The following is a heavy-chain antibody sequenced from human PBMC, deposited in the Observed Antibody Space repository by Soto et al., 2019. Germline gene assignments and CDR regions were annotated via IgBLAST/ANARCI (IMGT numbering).Heavy chain of an antibody. J-gene: IGHJ6*02. V-gene: IGHV4-59*01. CDR1: GGSISSYY. Sequence: PSETLSLTCTVSGGSISSYYWSWIRQPPGKGLEWIGYIYYSGSTNYNPSLKSRVTISVDTSKNQFSLKLSSVTAADTAVYYCAGRVDTAMVYYYYGMDVRGQGTTVTVSS. CDR3: AGRVDTAMVYYYYGMDV. CDR2: IYYSGST. D-gene: IGHD5-18*01.